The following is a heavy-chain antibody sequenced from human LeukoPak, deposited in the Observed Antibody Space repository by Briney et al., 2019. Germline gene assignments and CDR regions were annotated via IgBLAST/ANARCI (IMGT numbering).Heavy chain of an antibody. CDR1: GFTFSSYA. CDR2: ISGSGGST. J-gene: IGHJ4*02. CDR3: ASPRRELVAIDHYFDY. Sequence: PGGSLRLSCAASGFTFSSYAMSWVRQAPGKGLEWVSAISGSGGSTYYADSVKGRFTISRDNSKNTLYLQMNSLRAEDTAVYYCASPRRELVAIDHYFDYWGQGTLVTVSS. D-gene: IGHD5-12*01. V-gene: IGHV3-23*01.